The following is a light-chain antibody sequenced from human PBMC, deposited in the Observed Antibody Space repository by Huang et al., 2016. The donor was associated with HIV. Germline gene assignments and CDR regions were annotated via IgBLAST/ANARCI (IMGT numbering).Light chain of an antibody. Sequence: EIVLTQSPATLSLSPGERATLSCRASQSVRSSLVWYQQKPGQAPRLLMYDTSIRATGIPGRISGSGSGTDFTLTISSLEPEDSAIYYCQQRANWPLTFGGGTKVEIK. CDR1: QSVRSS. CDR3: QQRANWPLT. J-gene: IGKJ4*01. V-gene: IGKV3-11*01. CDR2: DTS.